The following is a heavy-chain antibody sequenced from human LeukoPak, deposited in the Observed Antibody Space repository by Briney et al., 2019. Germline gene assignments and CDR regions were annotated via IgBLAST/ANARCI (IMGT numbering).Heavy chain of an antibody. V-gene: IGHV5-51*07. CDR2: IYPGDSDT. J-gene: IGHJ4*02. CDR1: GYSFTSYW. CDR3: ARQGYYGSGSYSNYPDY. Sequence: GESLKISCKGSGYSFTSYWIGWVHQMPGKGLEWMGIIYPGDSDTRYSPSFQGQVTISADKSISTAYLQWSSLKASDTAMYYCARQGYYGSGSYSNYPDYWGQGTLVTVSS. D-gene: IGHD3-10*01.